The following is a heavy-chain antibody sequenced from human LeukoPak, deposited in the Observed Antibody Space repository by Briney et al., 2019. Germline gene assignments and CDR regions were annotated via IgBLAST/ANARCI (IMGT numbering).Heavy chain of an antibody. CDR3: AKDLTGYCSGGSCYSPQH. D-gene: IGHD2-15*01. V-gene: IGHV3-30*18. J-gene: IGHJ1*01. CDR2: ISYDGSNK. Sequence: GGSLRLSCAASGFTFSSYGMHWVRQAPGKGLEWVAVISYDGSNKYYADSVKGRFTISRDNSKNTLYLQMNSLRAEDTAVYYCAKDLTGYCSGGSCYSPQHWGQGTLVTVSS. CDR1: GFTFSSYG.